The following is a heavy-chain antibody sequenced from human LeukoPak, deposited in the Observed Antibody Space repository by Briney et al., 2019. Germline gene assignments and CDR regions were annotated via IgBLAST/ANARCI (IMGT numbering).Heavy chain of an antibody. J-gene: IGHJ6*02. D-gene: IGHD6-13*01. V-gene: IGHV4-59*01. CDR1: GGSISSYY. CDR3: ARDSSSWYVPNYYYGMDV. Sequence: PSQTLSLTCAVSGGSISSYYWSWIRQPPGKGLEWIGYIYYSGSTNYNPSLKSRVTISVDTSKNQFSLKLSSVTAADTAVYYCARDSSSWYVPNYYYGMDVWGQGTTVTVSS. CDR2: IYYSGST.